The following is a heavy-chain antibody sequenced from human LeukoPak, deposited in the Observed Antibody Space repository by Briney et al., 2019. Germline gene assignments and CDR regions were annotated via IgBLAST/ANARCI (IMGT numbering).Heavy chain of an antibody. CDR1: GGTFSSYA. CDR3: AAGRGRWLQFSIDY. D-gene: IGHD5-24*01. CDR2: IIPIFGTA. Sequence: GASVKVSCKASGGTFSSYAISWVRQAPGQGLEWMGGIIPIFGTANYAQKFQGRVTITADESTSTAYMELSSLRSEDTAVYYCAAGRGRWLQFSIDYWGQGTLVTVSS. J-gene: IGHJ4*02. V-gene: IGHV1-69*13.